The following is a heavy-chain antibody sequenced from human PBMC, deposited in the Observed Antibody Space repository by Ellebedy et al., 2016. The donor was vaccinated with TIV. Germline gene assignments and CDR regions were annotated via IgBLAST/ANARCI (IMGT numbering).Heavy chain of an antibody. CDR2: ISSSSSTI. D-gene: IGHD6-19*01. CDR3: ARDMLGYSSGWPSDY. J-gene: IGHJ4*02. V-gene: IGHV3-48*04. CDR1: GFTFSSYS. Sequence: GGSLRLXCAASGFTFSSYSMNWVRQAPGKGLEWVSYISSSSSTIYYADSVKGRFTISRDNAKNSLYLQMNSLRAEDTAVYYCARDMLGYSSGWPSDYWGQGTLVTVSS.